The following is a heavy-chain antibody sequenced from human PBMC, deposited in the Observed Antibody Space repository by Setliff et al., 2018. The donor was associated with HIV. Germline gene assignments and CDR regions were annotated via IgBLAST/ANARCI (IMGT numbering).Heavy chain of an antibody. CDR1: GYTFTSYG. CDR3: ARFRMVRGVIIHRPHHDAFDI. D-gene: IGHD3-10*01. J-gene: IGHJ3*02. CDR2: ISAYNGNT. V-gene: IGHV1-18*01. Sequence: GASVKVSCKASGYTFTSYGISWVRQAPGQGLEWMGWISAYNGNTNYAQKLQGRVTMTTDTSTSTAYMELRSLRSDGTAVYYCARFRMVRGVIIHRPHHDAFDIWGQGTMVTVSS.